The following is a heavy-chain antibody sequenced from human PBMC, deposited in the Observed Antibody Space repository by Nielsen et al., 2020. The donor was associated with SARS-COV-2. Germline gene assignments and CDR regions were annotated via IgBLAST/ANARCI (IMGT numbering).Heavy chain of an antibody. CDR1: GFTFNTYE. CDR2: ISSSGSII. J-gene: IGHJ3*02. V-gene: IGHV3-48*03. D-gene: IGHD6-19*01. Sequence: GESLKISCAASGFTFNTYELNWVRQAPGKGLKWVSYISSSGSIIHYADSVKGRFTISRDNAKNSLYLQMNSLRAEDTAVYYCARESVTGTDAFDIWGQGTVVTVSS. CDR3: ARESVTGTDAFDI.